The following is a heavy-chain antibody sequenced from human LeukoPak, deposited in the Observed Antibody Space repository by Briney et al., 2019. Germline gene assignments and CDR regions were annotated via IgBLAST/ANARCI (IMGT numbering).Heavy chain of an antibody. CDR2: ISITSNTI. V-gene: IGHV3-48*04. D-gene: IGHD2-2*01. Sequence: PGGSLRLSCADSVFTLSTYSLNWVRPAPGKGLEWVSYISITSNTIHYADSVKGLFTISRDNAKNSLYLQMNTLRAEDTAVYYCARDQGYCSRTNYCYYYYRDLWGKGTAVSVSS. CDR1: VFTLSTYS. CDR3: ARDQGYCSRTNYCYYYYRDL. J-gene: IGHJ6*03.